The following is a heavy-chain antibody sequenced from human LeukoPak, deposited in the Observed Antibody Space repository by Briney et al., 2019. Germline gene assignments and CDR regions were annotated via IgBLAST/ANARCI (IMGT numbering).Heavy chain of an antibody. CDR3: ARSLAYQGALGAFDI. Sequence: KPGGSLRLSCAASGFTFSSYSMNWVRQAPGKGLEWVSSISSSSSYIYYADSVKGRFTISRDNAKNSLYLQMNSLRAEDTAVYYCARSLAYQGALGAFDIWGQGTMVTVSS. V-gene: IGHV3-21*01. CDR1: GFTFSSYS. J-gene: IGHJ3*02. CDR2: ISSSSSYI.